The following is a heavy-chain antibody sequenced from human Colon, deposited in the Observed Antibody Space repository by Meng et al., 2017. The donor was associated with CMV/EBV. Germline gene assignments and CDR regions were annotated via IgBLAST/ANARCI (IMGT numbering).Heavy chain of an antibody. CDR3: ARGGKGFWFFGL. D-gene: IGHD4-23*01. CDR1: GFAVSGDY. Sequence: VGAGGGLISRGGPLHSSWPASGFAVSGDYMTWVRQAPGKGLEWVSLIHLNGGTTYTDSVKGRFTISRDSSENAVYLQMNSLTGEDTAVYFCARGGKGFWFFGLWGRGTLVTVSS. CDR2: IHLNGGT. J-gene: IGHJ2*01. V-gene: IGHV3-66*01.